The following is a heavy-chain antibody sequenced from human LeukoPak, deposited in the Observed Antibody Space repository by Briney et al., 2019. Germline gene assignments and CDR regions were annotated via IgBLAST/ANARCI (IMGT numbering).Heavy chain of an antibody. CDR2: INAGNGNT. Sequence: GASVKVSCKASGYTFTNYAVNWVRQAPGQRLEWMGWINAGNGNTKYSQEFQGRVTIIRDTSASTVYMELRSLTSEDMAVYYCARGIWSSHSVGYYFDFWGQGTPVTVSS. CDR3: ARGIWSSHSVGYYFDF. D-gene: IGHD5/OR15-5a*01. V-gene: IGHV1-3*03. J-gene: IGHJ4*02. CDR1: GYTFTNYA.